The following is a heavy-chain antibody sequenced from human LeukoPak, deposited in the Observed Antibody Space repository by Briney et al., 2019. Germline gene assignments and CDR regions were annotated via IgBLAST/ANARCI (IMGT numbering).Heavy chain of an antibody. D-gene: IGHD3-22*01. CDR2: ISSSSSTI. CDR1: GFTFSSYS. V-gene: IGHV3-48*02. J-gene: IGHJ6*02. CDR3: ARDLRNYYDSSGYSPHYYYYYGMDV. Sequence: GGSLRLSCAASGFTFSSYSMNWVRQAPGKGLEWVSYISSSSSTIYYADSVKGRFTISGDNAKNSLYLQMNSLRDEDTAVYYCARDLRNYYDSSGYSPHYYYYYGMDVWGQGTTVTVSS.